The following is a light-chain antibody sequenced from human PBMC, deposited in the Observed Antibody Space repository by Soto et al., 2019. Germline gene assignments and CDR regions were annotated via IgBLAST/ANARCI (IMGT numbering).Light chain of an antibody. CDR2: GAS. J-gene: IGKJ1*01. V-gene: IGKV3-20*01. Sequence: EIVLTQSPGTLSLSPGERATLSCRASQSISSTNLAWYQQKPGQAPRLLIYGASTRATGIPDRYSGSGSGTDFTLTISRLGPEDFAVYYCQQYSRSLGTFGEGTKVDIK. CDR3: QQYSRSLGT. CDR1: QSISSTN.